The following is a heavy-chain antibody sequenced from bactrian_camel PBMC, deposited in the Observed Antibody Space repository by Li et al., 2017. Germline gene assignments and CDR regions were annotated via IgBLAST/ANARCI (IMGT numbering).Heavy chain of an antibody. D-gene: IGHD2*01. CDR2: IDSDGET. CDR1: SATYSPSC. V-gene: IGHV3S53*01. Sequence: HVQLVESGGGSVQAGESLRLACAADSATYSPSCMGWIRQVSGKEREGVASIDSDGETTYADSVKGRFTISRDNAKNSVYLQMNSLKLEDSAMYYCAADFGPYCSGSYLARRANFEGLGTQVTVS. J-gene: IGHJ4*01.